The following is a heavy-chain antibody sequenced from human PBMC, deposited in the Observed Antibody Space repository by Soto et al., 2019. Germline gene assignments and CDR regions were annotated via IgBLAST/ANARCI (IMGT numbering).Heavy chain of an antibody. Sequence: ASVKVYYKASGYTFSSNGVSWVRQAPGQGLEWMGWISTFNGNAHYAQKFQGRVTMTTDTSTNTAYMELTSLSSDDTAVYYCARLHGYSSGWYDYWGQGTLVTVSS. CDR2: ISTFNGNA. J-gene: IGHJ4*02. CDR3: ARLHGYSSGWYDY. CDR1: GYTFSSNG. V-gene: IGHV1-18*04. D-gene: IGHD6-19*01.